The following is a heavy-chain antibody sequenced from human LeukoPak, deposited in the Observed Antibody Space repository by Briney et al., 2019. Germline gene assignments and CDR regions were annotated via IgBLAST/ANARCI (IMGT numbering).Heavy chain of an antibody. D-gene: IGHD3-16*02. CDR3: AGGGDYVWGSYRYRGYYYYMDV. J-gene: IGHJ6*03. V-gene: IGHV4-61*05. CDR2: IYYSGST. CDR1: GGSISTSNYY. Sequence: PSETLSLTCTVSGGSISTSNYYWGWIRQPPGKGLEWIGYIYYSGSTNSNPSLKSRVTISVDTSKNQFSLKLNSVTAADTAVYYCAGGGDYVWGSYRYRGYYYYMDVWGKGTTVTISS.